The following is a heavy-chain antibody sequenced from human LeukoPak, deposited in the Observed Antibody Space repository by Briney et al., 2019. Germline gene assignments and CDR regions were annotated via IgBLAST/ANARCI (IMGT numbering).Heavy chain of an antibody. V-gene: IGHV3-21*01. CDR1: GFTFSSYS. Sequence: GGSLRLSCAASGFTFSSYSMSWVRQAPGKGLEWVSSISSSSSYIYYEDSVKGRFTISRDNAKNSLYLQMNSLRAEDTAVYYCARALYDSSGYSTTLIDYWGQGTLVTVSS. CDR2: ISSSSSYI. CDR3: ARALYDSSGYSTTLIDY. J-gene: IGHJ4*02. D-gene: IGHD3-22*01.